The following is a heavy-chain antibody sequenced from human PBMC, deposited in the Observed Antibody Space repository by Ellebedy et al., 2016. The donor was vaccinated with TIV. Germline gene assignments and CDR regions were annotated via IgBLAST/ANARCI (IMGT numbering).Heavy chain of an antibody. Sequence: PGGSLRLSCGASGFSFSRYWMTWVRQAPGRGLQWVANIKYDGSETYYADSVKGRFTISRDNSKNTLYLEISSLRAEDTAVYFCARGGAMAYYYHALDVWGQGTRVTVPS. J-gene: IGHJ6*02. CDR2: IKYDGSET. CDR1: GFSFSRYW. V-gene: IGHV3-7*02. D-gene: IGHD2/OR15-2a*01. CDR3: ARGGAMAYYYHALDV.